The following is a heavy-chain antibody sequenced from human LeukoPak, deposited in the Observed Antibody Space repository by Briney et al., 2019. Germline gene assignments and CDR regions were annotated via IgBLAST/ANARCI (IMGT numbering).Heavy chain of an antibody. CDR2: IQQDGSEK. V-gene: IGHV3-7*04. Sequence: GGSPRLSCAASGFTFSDYWMSWVRQAPGKGLEWVANIQQDGSEKYYVDSVKGRFTISRDNAKKSLFLQVSSLRGEDTAVYYCARDRGFSYGIDFWGQGTLVTVSS. CDR1: GFTFSDYW. J-gene: IGHJ4*02. D-gene: IGHD5-18*01. CDR3: ARDRGFSYGIDF.